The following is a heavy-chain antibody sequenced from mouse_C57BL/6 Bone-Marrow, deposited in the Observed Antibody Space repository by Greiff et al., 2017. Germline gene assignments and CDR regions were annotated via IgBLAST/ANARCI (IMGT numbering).Heavy chain of an antibody. V-gene: IGHV5-4*01. CDR2: ISDGGSYT. Sequence: EVKLMESGGGLVKPGGSLKLSCAASGFTFSSYAMSWVRQTPEKRLEWVATISDGGSYTYYPDNVKGRFTISRDNTNNNLYLQMSHLKSEDTAMYYCARDNYYRSYYAMDYWGQGTSVTVSS. J-gene: IGHJ4*01. CDR1: GFTFSSYA. D-gene: IGHD1-2*01. CDR3: ARDNYYRSYYAMDY.